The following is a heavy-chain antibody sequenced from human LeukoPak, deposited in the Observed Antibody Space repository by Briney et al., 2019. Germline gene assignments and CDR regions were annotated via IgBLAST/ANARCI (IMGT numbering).Heavy chain of an antibody. CDR3: AFNNNFKY. D-gene: IGHD1/OR15-1a*01. J-gene: IGHJ4*02. CDR1: GLXFSGQW. Sequence: GSLRLSCTASGLXFSGQWMDWVRQSPGQGLEWVANIKYDGSEKYYVDSVRGRFTISREDAKNSLSLQMDSVRPEDTAVYYCAFNNNFKYWGQGTLVIVSS. CDR2: IKYDGSEK. V-gene: IGHV3-7*01.